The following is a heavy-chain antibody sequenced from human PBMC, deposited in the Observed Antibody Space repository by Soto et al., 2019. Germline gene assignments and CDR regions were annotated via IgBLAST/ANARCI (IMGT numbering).Heavy chain of an antibody. CDR2: ISSDGSST. Sequence: EVPLVESGGGLVQPGGSLRLSCAASGFTLSNYWMHWARQAPGKGLVWVSRISSDGSSTNYADTVKGRFTISRDNAKKTLHMQMNSLRAEDTAVYYCARVSDWSSSSCYSYFDSWGQGTRVTVSS. CDR3: ARVSDWSSSSCYSYFDS. D-gene: IGHD2-2*01. J-gene: IGHJ4*02. CDR1: GFTLSNYW. V-gene: IGHV3-74*01.